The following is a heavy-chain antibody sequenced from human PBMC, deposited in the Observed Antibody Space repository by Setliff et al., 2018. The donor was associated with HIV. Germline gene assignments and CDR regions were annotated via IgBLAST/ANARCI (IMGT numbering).Heavy chain of an antibody. J-gene: IGHJ4*02. V-gene: IGHV4-34*01. CDR1: GGSFSDYY. Sequence: SETLSLTCGIYGGSFSDYYWSWIRQPPGKGLEWIGEIDHRGRPKYNPSLKSRVTISVDTSKSQSSLRLNSVTATDTAVYYCARGVRDNSGWSSYYFDYWGQGTLVTVSS. D-gene: IGHD6-19*01. CDR2: IDHRGRP. CDR3: ARGVRDNSGWSSYYFDY.